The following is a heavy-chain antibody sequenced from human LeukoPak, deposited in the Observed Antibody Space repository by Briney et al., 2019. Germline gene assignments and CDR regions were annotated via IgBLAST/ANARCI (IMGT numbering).Heavy chain of an antibody. D-gene: IGHD2-21*01. V-gene: IGHV1-69*05. Sequence: ASVKVSCKASGGTFSSYAISWVRQAPGQGLEWMGRIIPIFGTANYAQKFQGRVTITTDESTSTAYMELSSLRSEDTAVYYCAGDHDEIAAYYMGVWGKGTTVTVSS. CDR1: GGTFSSYA. J-gene: IGHJ6*03. CDR2: IIPIFGTA. CDR3: AGDHDEIAAYYMGV.